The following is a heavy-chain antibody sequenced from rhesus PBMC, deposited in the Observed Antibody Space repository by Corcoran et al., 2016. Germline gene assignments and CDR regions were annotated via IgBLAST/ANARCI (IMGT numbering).Heavy chain of an antibody. CDR3: ARDCTGSGCYGAFDF. CDR1: GYSISSNY. CDR2: IYGSSGST. Sequence: QVQLQESGPGLVKPSETLSLTCAVSGYSISSNYWSWIRQPPGKGLEWIGYIYGSSGSTYYNPSLKSRVTISSDTSKNQFALKLSFVTAADTAVYYCARDCTGSGCYGAFDFWGQGLRVTVSS. J-gene: IGHJ3*01. V-gene: IGHV4-147*01. D-gene: IGHD2-21*01.